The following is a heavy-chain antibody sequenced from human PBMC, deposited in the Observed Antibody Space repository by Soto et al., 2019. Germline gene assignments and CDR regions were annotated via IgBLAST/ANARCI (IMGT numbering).Heavy chain of an antibody. CDR3: ARPPLGYYDSSGYYQDAFDI. Sequence: GESLKISSNGSGYSFTSSWIGWVRQMPGKGLEWLGISYPGECDTRYSPSFRGQVTLSPDKSISTAYLQWSRLKASDTAMYYGARPPLGYYDSSGYYQDAFDIWGQGTMVTVSS. D-gene: IGHD3-22*01. J-gene: IGHJ3*02. V-gene: IGHV5-51*01. CDR1: GYSFTSSW. CDR2: SYPGECDT.